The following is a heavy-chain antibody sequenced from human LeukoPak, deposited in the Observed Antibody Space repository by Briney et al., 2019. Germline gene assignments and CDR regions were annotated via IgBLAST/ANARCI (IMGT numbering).Heavy chain of an antibody. CDR2: IGISSGNK. Sequence: RSLRLSCAASGFTFSDYSMNWVRHAPGKGLEWISYIGISSGNKKYADSVKGRFTISGDKAKNSLYLQMNSLRVEDTAVYYCARDYKYAFDNWGQGTLVTVSS. CDR3: ARDYKYAFDN. J-gene: IGHJ4*02. V-gene: IGHV3-48*01. CDR1: GFTFSDYS. D-gene: IGHD5-24*01.